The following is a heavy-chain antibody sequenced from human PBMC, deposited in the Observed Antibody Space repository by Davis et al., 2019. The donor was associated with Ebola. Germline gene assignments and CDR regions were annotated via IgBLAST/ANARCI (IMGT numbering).Heavy chain of an antibody. CDR1: GFTFSSYG. V-gene: IGHV3-33*01. CDR2: IWYDGSNK. Sequence: PGGSLRLSCAASGFTFSSYGMHWVRQAPGKGLEWVAVIWYDGSNKYYADSVKGRFTISRDNSKNTLYLQMNSLRAEDTAVYYCARPSWHDAFDIWGQGTMVTVSS. CDR3: ARPSWHDAFDI. J-gene: IGHJ3*02.